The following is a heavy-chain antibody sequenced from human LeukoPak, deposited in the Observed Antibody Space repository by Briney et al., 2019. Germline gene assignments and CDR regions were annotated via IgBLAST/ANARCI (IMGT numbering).Heavy chain of an antibody. Sequence: SETLSLTCAVYGGSFSSYYWSWIRQPPGKGLEWIGEINHSGSTNYNPSLKSRVTISVDTSKNQFSLKLGSVTAADTAVYYCARIYRVATTGTGAFDIWGQGTVVTVSS. CDR2: INHSGST. J-gene: IGHJ3*02. D-gene: IGHD5-12*01. CDR1: GGSFSSYY. CDR3: ARIYRVATTGTGAFDI. V-gene: IGHV4-34*01.